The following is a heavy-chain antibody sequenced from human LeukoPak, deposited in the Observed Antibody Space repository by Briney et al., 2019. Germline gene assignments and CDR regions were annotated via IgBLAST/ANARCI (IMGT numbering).Heavy chain of an antibody. D-gene: IGHD4-17*01. Sequence: GGSLRLSCAASGFTFSSYAMSWVRQAPGKGLEWVSATSGSGGSTYYADSVKGRFTISRDNSKNTLYLQMNSLRAEDTAVFYCAKDPGADYGDYGFFDYWGQGTLVTVSS. CDR2: TSGSGGST. J-gene: IGHJ4*02. CDR3: AKDPGADYGDYGFFDY. CDR1: GFTFSSYA. V-gene: IGHV3-23*01.